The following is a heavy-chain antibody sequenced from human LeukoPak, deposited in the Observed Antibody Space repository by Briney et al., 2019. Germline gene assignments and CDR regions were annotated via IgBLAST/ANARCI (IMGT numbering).Heavy chain of an antibody. CDR1: GDSISSRSYY. J-gene: IGHJ4*02. CDR2: VFYSGNT. D-gene: IGHD3-3*01. Sequence: PSETLSLTCIVSGDSISSRSYYWGWIRQPPGKGLEWIGSVFYSGNTWYNPSLKSRVTISVDTSKNQFSLTLNSVTAADTAVYYCAREVSGSDYYRAYDYWGQGTLVTVSS. CDR3: AREVSGSDYYRAYDY. V-gene: IGHV4-39*07.